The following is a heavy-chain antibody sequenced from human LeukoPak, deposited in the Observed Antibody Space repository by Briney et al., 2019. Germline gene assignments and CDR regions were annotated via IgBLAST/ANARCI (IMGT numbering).Heavy chain of an antibody. CDR3: AKVRGVIIPAH. CDR2: ISGSGGGT. J-gene: IGHJ4*02. D-gene: IGHD3-10*01. Sequence: GGSLRLSCAASGFTFSSYAMSWVRQAPGKGLEWVSAISGSGGGTYYADSVKGRFTISRDNSKITLYLQMNSLRAEDTAVYYCAKVRGVIIPAHWGQGTLVTGSS. CDR1: GFTFSSYA. V-gene: IGHV3-23*01.